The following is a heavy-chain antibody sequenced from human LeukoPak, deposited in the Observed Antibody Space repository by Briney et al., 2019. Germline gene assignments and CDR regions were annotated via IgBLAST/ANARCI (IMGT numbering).Heavy chain of an antibody. CDR1: GYTFTSYY. CDR3: ARARGSMVRGVITLYYMDV. D-gene: IGHD3-10*01. J-gene: IGHJ6*03. Sequence: ASVKVSCKASGYTFTSYYMHWVRQAPGQGLEWMGIIDPSGVSTTYAQKFQGRVTMTRDMSTSTVYMELSSLRSEDTAVYYCARARGSMVRGVITLYYMDVWGKGTTVTISS. CDR2: IDPSGVST. V-gene: IGHV1-46*01.